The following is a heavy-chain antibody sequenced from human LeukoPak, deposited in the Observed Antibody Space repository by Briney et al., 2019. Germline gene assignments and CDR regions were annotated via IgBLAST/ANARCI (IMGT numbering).Heavy chain of an antibody. J-gene: IGHJ4*02. CDR1: GLSFGSYG. D-gene: IGHD3-22*01. Sequence: TGRSLRLSCAASGLSFGSYGMHWVRQSPGKGLEWVAVISHEGSSQYYADSVKGRFTISRDNSRNMVYLQMNSLRGEDTAVYYCARDHFPAITMIVVAEGFDYWAREPWSPSPQ. CDR2: ISHEGSSQ. CDR3: ARDHFPAITMIVVAEGFDY. V-gene: IGHV3-30*03.